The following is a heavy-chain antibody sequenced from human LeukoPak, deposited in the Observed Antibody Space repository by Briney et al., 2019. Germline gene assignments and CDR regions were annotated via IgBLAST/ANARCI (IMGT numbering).Heavy chain of an antibody. Sequence: PSETLSLTCTVSGGSISSYYWIWIRQPPGKGRGWIGYIYYSGSTNYNPSLKSRVTISVDTSKNQFSLKLSSVTAADTAVYYCAATPILLWFGESGFDYWGQGTLVTVSS. CDR1: GGSISSYY. CDR3: AATPILLWFGESGFDY. V-gene: IGHV4-59*08. CDR2: IYYSGST. J-gene: IGHJ4*02. D-gene: IGHD3-10*01.